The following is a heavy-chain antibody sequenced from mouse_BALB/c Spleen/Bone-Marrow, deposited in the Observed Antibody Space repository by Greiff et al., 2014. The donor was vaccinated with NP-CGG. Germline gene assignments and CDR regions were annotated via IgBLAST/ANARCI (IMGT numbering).Heavy chain of an antibody. CDR3: ARYGYYDAMDH. Sequence: DVHLVESGGGLVQPGGSRKLSCAASGFTFSSFGMHWVRQAPEKGLEWVAYISSGSSTIYYADTVKSRFTISRDNPKNTLFLQMTSLRSEDTAMYYCARYGYYDAMDHWGQGTSVTVSS. J-gene: IGHJ4*01. D-gene: IGHD2-2*01. CDR2: ISSGSSTI. V-gene: IGHV5-17*02. CDR1: GFTFSSFG.